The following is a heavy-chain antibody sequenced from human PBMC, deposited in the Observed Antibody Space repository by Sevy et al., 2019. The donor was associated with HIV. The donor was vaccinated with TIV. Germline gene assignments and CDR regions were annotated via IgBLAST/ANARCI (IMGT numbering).Heavy chain of an antibody. Sequence: ASVKVSCKASGGTFSSYAISWVRQAPGQGLEWMGGIIPIFGTANYAQKFQGRVTITADESTSTAYMELSSLRSEDTAGYYYAGDRKGHRQYQLLFRDAFDIWGQGTMVTVSS. CDR2: IIPIFGTA. V-gene: IGHV1-69*13. J-gene: IGHJ3*02. CDR1: GGTFSSYA. D-gene: IGHD2-2*01. CDR3: AGDRKGHRQYQLLFRDAFDI.